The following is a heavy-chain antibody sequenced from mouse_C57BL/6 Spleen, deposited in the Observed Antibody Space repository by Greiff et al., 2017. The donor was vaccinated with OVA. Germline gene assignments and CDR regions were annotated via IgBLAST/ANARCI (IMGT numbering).Heavy chain of an antibody. CDR3: ARSDGSSYGYYAMDY. Sequence: EVKLMESGAELVKPGASVKLSCTASGFNIKDYYMHWVKQRTEQGLEWIGRIDPEDGETKYAPKFQGKATITADTSSNTAYLQLSSLTSEDTAVYYCARSDGSSYGYYAMDYWGQGTSVTVSS. CDR2: IDPEDGET. J-gene: IGHJ4*01. CDR1: GFNIKDYY. V-gene: IGHV14-2*01. D-gene: IGHD1-1*01.